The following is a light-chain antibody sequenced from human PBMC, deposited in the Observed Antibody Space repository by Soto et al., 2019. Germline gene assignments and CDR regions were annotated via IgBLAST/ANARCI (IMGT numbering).Light chain of an antibody. CDR1: SSDVGTHGY. V-gene: IGLV2-8*01. CDR3: MCYAGGNNWV. Sequence: QSALTQPPSASGSPGQSVTISCTGTSSDVGTHGYVSWYQQHAGKAPKLMIYDVTKRPSGVPDRCSGSKSANTASLTVSGLQAEDEADYYCMCYAGGNNWVFGGGTQVTVL. J-gene: IGLJ3*02. CDR2: DVT.